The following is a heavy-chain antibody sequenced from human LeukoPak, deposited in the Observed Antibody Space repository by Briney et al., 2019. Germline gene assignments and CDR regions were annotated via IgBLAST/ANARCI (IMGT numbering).Heavy chain of an antibody. J-gene: IGHJ5*02. CDR1: GYTFTSYY. CDR3: ARDHNFRDYYDSSGHLNWLDP. CDR2: INPSGGST. V-gene: IGHV1-46*01. D-gene: IGHD3-22*01. Sequence: ASVKVSCKASGYTFTSYYVHWVRQAPGQGLEWMGIINPSGGSTSYAQKFQGRVTMTRDTSTSTVYMKLSSLKSEDTAMYYCARDHNFRDYYDSSGHLNWLDPWGQGTLVTVSS.